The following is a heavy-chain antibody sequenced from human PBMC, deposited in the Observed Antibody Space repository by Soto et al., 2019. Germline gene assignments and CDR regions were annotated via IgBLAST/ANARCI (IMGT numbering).Heavy chain of an antibody. Sequence: QVLLVQSGAEVKKPGSSVKVSCKASGGTFSNYTITWVRQAPGQGLEWMGRIIPILAIATYAQKFQGRVTITADKSTSTAHMELSSLRSEDTAVYYCARAPRDGYNPFYFDYWGQGTLVTVSS. V-gene: IGHV1-69*02. CDR1: GGTFSNYT. J-gene: IGHJ4*02. D-gene: IGHD5-12*01. CDR3: ARAPRDGYNPFYFDY. CDR2: IIPILAIA.